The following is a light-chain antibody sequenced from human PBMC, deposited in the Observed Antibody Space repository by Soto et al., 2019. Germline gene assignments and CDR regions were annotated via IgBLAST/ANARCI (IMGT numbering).Light chain of an antibody. V-gene: IGLV4-69*01. J-gene: IGLJ2*01. CDR1: SGHNTYA. Sequence: QLVLTQSPSASASLGASVKLTCTLSSGHNTYAIAWHQQQPEKGPRYLMKVNSDGSHSKGVGIPDRFSGSRSGAERYLTISSLQSEDEADYYYQTWGTGLVVFGGGTKLTVL. CDR2: VNSDGSH. CDR3: QTWGTGLVV.